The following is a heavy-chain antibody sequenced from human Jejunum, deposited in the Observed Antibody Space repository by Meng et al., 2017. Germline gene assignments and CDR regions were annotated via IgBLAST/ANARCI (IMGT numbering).Heavy chain of an antibody. J-gene: IGHJ4*02. D-gene: IGHD1-14*01. CDR2: VWPSGAT. CDR1: GVSTTAPVY. Sequence: HLQWVAPGVLKPSGALPLPFTVSGVSTTAPVYWTSLRQAPGKGLEWIGEVWPSGATYYNPSLSSRITISIDTSNNQFSLEVAFLTAADTAVYYCARAIRERYFDSWGQGTLVTVSS. V-gene: IGHV4-4*02. CDR3: ARAIRERYFDS.